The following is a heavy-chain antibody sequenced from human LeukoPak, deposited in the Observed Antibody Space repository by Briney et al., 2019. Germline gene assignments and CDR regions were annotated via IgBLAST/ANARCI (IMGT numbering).Heavy chain of an antibody. CDR3: ARQGGSYYTPFDS. CDR1: GGSFSSRSYY. Sequence: SETLSLTCSVSGGSFSSRSYYWAWIRQPPGKGLEWIGNLYYSGSTDYNPSLKSRVTISVHTSKNQFSLKLNSVTAADTAVYYCARQGGSYYTPFDSWGQGTLVTVSS. J-gene: IGHJ4*02. D-gene: IGHD1-26*01. V-gene: IGHV4-39*01. CDR2: LYYSGST.